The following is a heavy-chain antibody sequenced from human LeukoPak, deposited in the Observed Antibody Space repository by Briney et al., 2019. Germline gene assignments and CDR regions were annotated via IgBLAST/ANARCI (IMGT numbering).Heavy chain of an antibody. Sequence: PGGSLRLSCAASGFTFSNYGMSWVRQAPGKGPEWVSSISGSGGSTYYADSVKGRFTVSRDNSKNTQYLQMNSLRAEDTAVYYCARCDHSSSSRFDYWGRGTLVTVSS. CDR1: GFTFSNYG. CDR3: ARCDHSSSSRFDY. D-gene: IGHD6-6*01. V-gene: IGHV3-23*01. CDR2: ISGSGGST. J-gene: IGHJ4*02.